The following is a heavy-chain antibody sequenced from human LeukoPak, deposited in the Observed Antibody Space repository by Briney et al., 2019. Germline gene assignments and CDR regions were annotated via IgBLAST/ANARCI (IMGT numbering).Heavy chain of an antibody. CDR1: EFTFSSYA. J-gene: IGHJ6*02. CDR2: ISGSGGST. CDR3: AKAMSYYYYYYGMDV. Sequence: PGGSLRLSCAASEFTFSSYAMSWVRQAPGKGLEWVSAISGSGGSTYYADSVKGRFTISRDNSKNTLYLQMNSLRAEDTAVYYCAKAMSYYYYYYGMDVWGQGTTVTVSS. V-gene: IGHV3-23*01. D-gene: IGHD5/OR15-5a*01.